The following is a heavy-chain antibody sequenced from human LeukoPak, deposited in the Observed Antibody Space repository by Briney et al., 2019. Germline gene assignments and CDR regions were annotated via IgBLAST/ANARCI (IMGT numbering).Heavy chain of an antibody. D-gene: IGHD6-13*01. V-gene: IGHV5-10-1*01. J-gene: IGHJ4*02. Sequence: GESLKISCKGSGYNFTSYWISWVRQMPGKGLEWMGRIDPSDSYTNYSPSFQGHVTISADKSISTAYLQWSSLKASDTAMYYCARRNRNSWYSFDYWGQGSLVTVSS. CDR1: GYNFTSYW. CDR3: ARRNRNSWYSFDY. CDR2: IDPSDSYT.